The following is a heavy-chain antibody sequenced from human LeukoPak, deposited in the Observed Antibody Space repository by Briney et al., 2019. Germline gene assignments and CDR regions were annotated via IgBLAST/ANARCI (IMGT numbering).Heavy chain of an antibody. D-gene: IGHD3-3*01. CDR2: IRYDSSHE. Sequence: PGGSLRLSCAASGFTFNNYGVYWDRQAPGKGLEWVAFIRYDSSHEYYADSVKGRFTISRDNSKNTVYLQMNSLRDEDTAVYYCAKERVTTIFGVIINAFDVWGQGAMVTVSS. CDR3: AKERVTTIFGVIINAFDV. CDR1: GFTFNNYG. V-gene: IGHV3-30*02. J-gene: IGHJ3*01.